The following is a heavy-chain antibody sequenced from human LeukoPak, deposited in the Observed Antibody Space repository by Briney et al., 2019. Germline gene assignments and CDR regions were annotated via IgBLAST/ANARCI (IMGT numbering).Heavy chain of an antibody. V-gene: IGHV3-21*01. CDR3: TRDGDTGMVGGYYYYVDV. CDR2: ISISNNYI. Sequence: GGSLRLSCAASGFTFSSYTMNWVRQAPGKGLEWVSSISISNNYIYYADSVKGRFSISRDNAKNSLYLQMNTLRAEDTAVYYCTRDGDTGMVGGYYYYVDVWGKGTTVTVSS. J-gene: IGHJ6*03. CDR1: GFTFSSYT. D-gene: IGHD5-18*01.